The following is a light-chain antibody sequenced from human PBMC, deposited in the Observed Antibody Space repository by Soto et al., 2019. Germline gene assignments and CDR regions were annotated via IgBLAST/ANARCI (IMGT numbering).Light chain of an antibody. CDR2: GAS. V-gene: IGKV3-20*01. Sequence: EIVLTQSPVTLSLSPGERATLSGRASQTVSSSYLAWYQQKPGQAPRLLIYGASSRATGIPDRFSGSGSGTDFTLTISRLEPEDFAVYYCQQYGSLYTFGQGTKLEIK. J-gene: IGKJ2*01. CDR3: QQYGSLYT. CDR1: QTVSSSY.